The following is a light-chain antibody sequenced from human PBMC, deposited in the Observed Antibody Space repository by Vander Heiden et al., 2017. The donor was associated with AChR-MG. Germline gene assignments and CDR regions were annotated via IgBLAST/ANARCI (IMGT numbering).Light chain of an antibody. CDR2: GAS. V-gene: IGKV3-15*01. CDR3: QQYSDWTPIT. J-gene: IGKJ3*01. Sequence: EIVMTQSPATLSVSPGERATLSCRASQSVFSGLAWYQHRPGQAPRLLIYGASTRATGIPARFSGSGSGTDFTLTISSLQSEDFAVYYCQQYSDWTPITFGPGTRVEIK. CDR1: QSVFSG.